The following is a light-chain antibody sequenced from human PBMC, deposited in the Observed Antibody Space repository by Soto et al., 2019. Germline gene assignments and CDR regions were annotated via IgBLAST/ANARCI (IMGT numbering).Light chain of an antibody. J-gene: IGKJ2*01. CDR2: TSS. CDR3: QQSYSTPYT. Sequence: DIQMTQSPSSLSVSVGDRDTITCRASQSISDFLHWYQQVPGKAPKLLIYTSSNLQSGVPSRFSGSGSGTDFSLTISSLQPEDSATYYCQQSYSTPYTFGQGTKLEI. CDR1: QSISDF. V-gene: IGKV1-39*01.